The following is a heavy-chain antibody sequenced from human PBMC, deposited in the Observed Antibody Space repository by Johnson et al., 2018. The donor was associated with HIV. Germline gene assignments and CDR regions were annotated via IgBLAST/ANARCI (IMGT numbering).Heavy chain of an antibody. CDR3: ARAPTTQNSRLTGDFGAFDI. Sequence: QVQLVESGGGVVQPGRSLRLSCAASGFTFSNYAMHWVRQAPGKGLEWVAVISYAGSNKYCADSVKGRFTISRDNSKNTLYLQMNSLTVEDTALYYCARAPTTQNSRLTGDFGAFDIWGQGTMVIVSS. CDR2: ISYAGSNK. CDR1: GFTFSNYA. D-gene: IGHD7-27*01. V-gene: IGHV3-30*04. J-gene: IGHJ3*02.